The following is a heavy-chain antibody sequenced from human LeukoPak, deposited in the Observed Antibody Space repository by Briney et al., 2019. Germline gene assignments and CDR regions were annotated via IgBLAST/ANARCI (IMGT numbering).Heavy chain of an antibody. V-gene: IGHV3-21*01. Sequence: GGSLRLSCAASGFTFSSYSMNWVRQAPGKGLEWVSSISSSSSYIYYADSVKGRFTISRDNAKNSLYLQMNSLRAEDTAVYYCARDSGSYSYYYYGMDVWGQGTTVTVSS. CDR2: ISSSSSYI. D-gene: IGHD1-26*01. CDR1: GFTFSSYS. J-gene: IGHJ6*01. CDR3: ARDSGSYSYYYYGMDV.